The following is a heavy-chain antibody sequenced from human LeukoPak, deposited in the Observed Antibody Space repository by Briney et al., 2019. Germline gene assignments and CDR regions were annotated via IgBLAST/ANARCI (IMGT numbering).Heavy chain of an antibody. D-gene: IGHD3-22*01. V-gene: IGHV1-69*06. J-gene: IGHJ6*02. Sequence: GSSVKVSCKSSGGTLSSYGIIWVRQAPGQGLEWMGRIIPIFGTANYGQKFQGRVTITADTSTSTAYMELSSLRSEDTAVYYCARTNYYDSSGYQGAGTYYYGMDVWGQGTTVTVSS. CDR2: IIPIFGTA. CDR1: GGTLSSYG. CDR3: ARTNYYDSSGYQGAGTYYYGMDV.